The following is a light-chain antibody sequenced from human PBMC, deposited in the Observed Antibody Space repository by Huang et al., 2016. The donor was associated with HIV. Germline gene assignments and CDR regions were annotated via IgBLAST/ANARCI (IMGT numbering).Light chain of an antibody. CDR1: QSLLHSNGYNY. CDR2: FGS. J-gene: IGKJ1*01. V-gene: IGKV2-28*01. Sequence: DIVMTQSPLSLPVTPGEPASISCRSSQSLLHSNGYNYLDWYLQKPGQSPQLLIYFGSNRASVVPDRFSGSGSGTDCILKISRVEAEDVGVYYCMQALQTPWTFGQGTKVEIK. CDR3: MQALQTPWT.